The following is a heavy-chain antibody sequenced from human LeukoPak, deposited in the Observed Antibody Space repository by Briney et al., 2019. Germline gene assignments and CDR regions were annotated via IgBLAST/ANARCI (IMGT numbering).Heavy chain of an antibody. CDR2: MTTSGSII. J-gene: IGHJ4*02. D-gene: IGHD3-10*01. CDR1: GFTFSSYE. CDR3: AGSSREGYYGSASYLLFDY. V-gene: IGHV3-48*03. Sequence: GGSLRLSCAASGFTFSSYEMNWVRQAPGKGLEWVSYMTTSGSIIYYADPVKGRFTISRDNAKNSLYLQMNSLRAEDTAVYYCAGSSREGYYGSASYLLFDYWGQGTLVTVSS.